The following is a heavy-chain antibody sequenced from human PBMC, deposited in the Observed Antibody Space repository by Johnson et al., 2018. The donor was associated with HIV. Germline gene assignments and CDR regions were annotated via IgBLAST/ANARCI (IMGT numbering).Heavy chain of an antibody. Sequence: QVQLVESGGGLVKPGGSLTLSCAASGFTFSNACMSWVRQAPDKGLEWVALMSYDGSNKYYADSVKGRFTISRDNSKNTLYLQINSLRAEDTAVYYCTREQLQFSFCDICGQGTMVTVSS. D-gene: IGHD3-3*01. J-gene: IGHJ3*02. CDR3: TREQLQFSFCDI. V-gene: IGHV3-30*03. CDR1: GFTFSNAC. CDR2: MSYDGSNK.